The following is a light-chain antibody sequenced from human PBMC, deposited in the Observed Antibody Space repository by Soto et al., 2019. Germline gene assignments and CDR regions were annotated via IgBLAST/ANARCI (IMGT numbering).Light chain of an antibody. CDR2: DNI. CDR3: QSYDPSLSGSV. Sequence: QSVLTQPPSVSGAPGQKVTISCTGSGSNLGAKYAVHWYQQLPGTAPKLLIYDNINRPSGVPDRFSGSKSDTSASLAITGLQAEDEADYYCQSYDPSLSGSVFGGGTKVTV. V-gene: IGLV1-40*01. J-gene: IGLJ3*02. CDR1: GSNLGAKYA.